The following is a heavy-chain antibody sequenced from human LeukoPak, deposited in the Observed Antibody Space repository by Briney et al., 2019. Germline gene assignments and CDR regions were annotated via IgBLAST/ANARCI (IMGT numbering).Heavy chain of an antibody. J-gene: IGHJ4*02. V-gene: IGHV3-11*01. CDR2: ISSSGSTI. D-gene: IGHD6-13*01. CDR1: GFTFSDYY. CDR3: AKEAGSGTAGLRRDY. Sequence: PGGSLRLSCAASGFTFSDYYMSWIRQAPGKGLEWVSYISSSGSTIYYADSVKGRFTISRDNSKNTLYLQMDSLRAEDTAVYYCAKEAGSGTAGLRRDYWGQGTLVTVSS.